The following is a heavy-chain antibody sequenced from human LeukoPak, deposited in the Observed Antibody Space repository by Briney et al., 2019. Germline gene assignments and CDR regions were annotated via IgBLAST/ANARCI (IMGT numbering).Heavy chain of an antibody. CDR1: GGSFSGYY. Sequence: PSETLSLTCAVYGGSFSGYYWSWIRQPPGKGLEWIGEINHSGSTNYNPSLKSRVTISVDTSKNQFSLKLSSVTAADTAVYYCAATAGYNWFDPWGQGTLVTVSS. J-gene: IGHJ5*02. CDR2: INHSGST. V-gene: IGHV4-34*01. D-gene: IGHD6-13*01. CDR3: AATAGYNWFDP.